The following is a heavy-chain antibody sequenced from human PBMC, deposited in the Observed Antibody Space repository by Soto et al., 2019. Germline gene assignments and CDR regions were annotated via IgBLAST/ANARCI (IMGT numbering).Heavy chain of an antibody. Sequence: PSETLSLTCTFSGGSMTSYYWNWIRQTPGKGPEWIGFIYYSGSTNYNPSLKSRVTILVDTSKKQFSLKLSSVTAADTAVYYCARGLGTPHCGGDCYGMDVWGQGTTVTVSS. CDR3: ARGLGTPHCGGDCYGMDV. CDR1: GGSMTSYY. D-gene: IGHD2-21*01. J-gene: IGHJ6*02. CDR2: IYYSGST. V-gene: IGHV4-59*01.